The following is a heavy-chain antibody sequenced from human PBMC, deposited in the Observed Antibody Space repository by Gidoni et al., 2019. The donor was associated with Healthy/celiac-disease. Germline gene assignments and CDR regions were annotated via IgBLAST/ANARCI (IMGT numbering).Heavy chain of an antibody. CDR2: INPNSGGT. D-gene: IGHD3-3*01. CDR1: GYTFTGYY. V-gene: IGHV1-2*02. Sequence: QVQLVQSGAEVKKPGASVKVSCKASGYTFTGYYMHWVRQAPGQGLEWVGWINPNSGGTNYAQKFQGRFTMTVDTSISTASIELSRLRSDYTAVYYCARDRRRVFGPPNCVMDVWGQGTTVTVSS. J-gene: IGHJ6*02. CDR3: ARDRRRVFGPPNCVMDV.